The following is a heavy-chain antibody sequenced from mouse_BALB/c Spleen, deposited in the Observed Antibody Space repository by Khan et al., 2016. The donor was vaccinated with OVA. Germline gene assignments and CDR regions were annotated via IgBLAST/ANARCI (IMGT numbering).Heavy chain of an antibody. J-gene: IGHJ3*01. Sequence: QVQLKQSGAELARPGASVKLSCKASGYTFTDYYINWVKQRTGQGLEWIGEIYPGSGNTYYNEKFKGKATLTADKSSSTAYMQLSSLTSEYSAVFFCARRNYFGYTFAYWGQGTLVTVSA. V-gene: IGHV1-77*01. CDR1: GYTFTDYY. D-gene: IGHD1-2*01. CDR2: IYPGSGNT. CDR3: ARRNYFGYTFAY.